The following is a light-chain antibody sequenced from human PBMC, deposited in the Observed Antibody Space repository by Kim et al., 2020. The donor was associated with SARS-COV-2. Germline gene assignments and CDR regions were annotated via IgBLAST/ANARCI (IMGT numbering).Light chain of an antibody. CDR1: QSVSSY. CDR3: QQRGNWPIT. Sequence: EIVLTQSPATLSLSPGERATLSCRASQSVSSYLAWYQQKPGQAPRLLIYDASNRATDIPARFSGHGSGTDFTLTISSLEPEDFAVYYCQQRGNWPITFGQGTRLEIK. J-gene: IGKJ5*01. CDR2: DAS. V-gene: IGKV3-11*01.